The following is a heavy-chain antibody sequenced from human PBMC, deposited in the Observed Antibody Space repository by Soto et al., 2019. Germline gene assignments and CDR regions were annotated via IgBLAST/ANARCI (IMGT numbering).Heavy chain of an antibody. Sequence: GGSLRLSCAASGFTFSSYAMHWVRQAPGKGLEWVAVISYDGSNKYYADSVKGRFTISRDNSKNTLYLQMNSLRAEDTALYYCAREVAAAGTGLDYWGQGTLVTVSS. CDR3: AREVAAAGTGLDY. CDR2: ISYDGSNK. CDR1: GFTFSSYA. J-gene: IGHJ4*02. D-gene: IGHD6-13*01. V-gene: IGHV3-30*04.